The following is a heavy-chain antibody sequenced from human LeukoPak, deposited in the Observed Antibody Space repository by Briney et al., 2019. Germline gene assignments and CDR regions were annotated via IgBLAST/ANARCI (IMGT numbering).Heavy chain of an antibody. CDR3: ARDHPPFVRWLPYYYYGMDV. CDR1: GGTFSSTT. V-gene: IGHV1-69*13. D-gene: IGHD3-22*01. CDR2: ITPIFRTP. Sequence: GASVKVSCKASGGTFSSTTINWVRQAPGQGLEWMGGITPIFRTPNYAQKFQGRVTITADESTSTAYMELSSLRSEDTAVYYCARDHPPFVRWLPYYYYGMDVWGQGTTVTVSS. J-gene: IGHJ6*02.